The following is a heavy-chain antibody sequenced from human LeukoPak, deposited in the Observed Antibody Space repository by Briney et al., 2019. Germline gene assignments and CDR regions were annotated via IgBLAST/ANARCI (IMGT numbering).Heavy chain of an antibody. Sequence: GGSLRLSCAASGFTFSSYEMNWVRQAPGKGLEWVSYISSSGSTIYYADSVKGRFTISRDNAKNSLYLQMNSLRAEDTAAYYCAKVLDDDYVWGSDRYNGFDVWGQGTLVTVSS. D-gene: IGHD3-16*02. V-gene: IGHV3-48*03. J-gene: IGHJ3*01. CDR3: AKVLDDDYVWGSDRYNGFDV. CDR1: GFTFSSYE. CDR2: ISSSGSTI.